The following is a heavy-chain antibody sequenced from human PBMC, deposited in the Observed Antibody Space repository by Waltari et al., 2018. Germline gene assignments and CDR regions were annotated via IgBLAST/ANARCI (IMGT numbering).Heavy chain of an antibody. D-gene: IGHD3-10*01. Sequence: QVQLQQWGAGLLKPSETLSLTCAVYGGSFSGYYWSWIRRPPGKGLEWIGEINHSGSTNYNPSLKSRVTISVDTSKNQFSLKLSSVTAADTAVYYCARGRGLLWFGELLGIDYWGQGTLVTVSS. J-gene: IGHJ4*02. V-gene: IGHV4-34*01. CDR2: INHSGST. CDR3: ARGRGLLWFGELLGIDY. CDR1: GGSFSGYY.